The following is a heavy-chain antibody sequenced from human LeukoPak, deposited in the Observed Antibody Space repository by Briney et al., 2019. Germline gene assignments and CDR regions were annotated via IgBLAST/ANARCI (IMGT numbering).Heavy chain of an antibody. Sequence: GGSLRLSCAASGFGFSSHAMHWVRQAPGKGLEYVSAISSNGGRTYYANSVKGRFTISRDNSKNTLYLQMGSLRAEDMAVYYCARQAPTLRNYFDYWGQGTLVTVSS. V-gene: IGHV3-64*01. J-gene: IGHJ4*02. CDR2: ISSNGGRT. CDR3: ARQAPTLRNYFDY. CDR1: GFGFSSHA.